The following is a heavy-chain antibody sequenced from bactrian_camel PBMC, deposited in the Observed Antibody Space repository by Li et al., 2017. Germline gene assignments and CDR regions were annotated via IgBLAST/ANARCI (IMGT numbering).Heavy chain of an antibody. D-gene: IGHD5*01. Sequence: HVQLVESGGGSVQAGRSLRLSCAASAYTGYDYSAYCMGWFRQAPGKEREGVAAIDTDGSTNYADSVKGRFAISRDSTSTVFLQLNSLRTEDTAMYYCAKDWGSRTVSKGQGTQVTVS. CDR1: AYTGYDYSAYC. J-gene: IGHJ4*01. CDR2: IDTDGST. V-gene: IGHV3S1*01.